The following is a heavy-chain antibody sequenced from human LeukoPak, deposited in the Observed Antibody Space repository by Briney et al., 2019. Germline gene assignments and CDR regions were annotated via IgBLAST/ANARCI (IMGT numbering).Heavy chain of an antibody. J-gene: IGHJ5*02. CDR3: ARGIGIPPFDGWFDP. Sequence: PSETLSLTCAVYGGSISSDYWSWIRQPPGKGLEWIGYIYYSGSTNYNPSLKSRVTISVDTSKNQFSLKLSSVTAADTAVYYCARGIGIPPFDGWFDPWGQGTLVTVSS. D-gene: IGHD3-10*01. V-gene: IGHV4-59*01. CDR2: IYYSGST. CDR1: GGSISSDY.